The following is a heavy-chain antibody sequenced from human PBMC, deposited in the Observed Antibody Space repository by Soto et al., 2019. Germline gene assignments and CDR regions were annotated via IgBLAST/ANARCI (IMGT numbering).Heavy chain of an antibody. CDR1: GGTFISYA. CDR2: IIPIFGTV. Sequence: GASVKVSCKASGGTFISYAISWVRQAPGQGLEWMGGIIPIFGTVNYAQKFQGRVTITADESTSTAYMELSSLRSEDTAVYYCARHDCISSSCYYYYYYGMDVWGQGTTVTVSS. J-gene: IGHJ6*02. D-gene: IGHD2-2*01. V-gene: IGHV1-69*13. CDR3: ARHDCISSSCYYYYYYGMDV.